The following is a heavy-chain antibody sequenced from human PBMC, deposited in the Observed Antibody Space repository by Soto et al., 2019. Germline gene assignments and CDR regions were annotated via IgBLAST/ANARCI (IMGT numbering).Heavy chain of an antibody. V-gene: IGHV3-74*01. Sequence: DVQLVETGGXXVPPGGSLRLSCAASGLTFNRYWMHWVRHAPGKGXXXXXXINTDGTNSNYADSVKGRFTISRDNAKSTLFLQMNSLRDEDTAVYYCAREFCSGGNCYTYYFDPWGQGIPVTVSS. J-gene: IGHJ5*02. D-gene: IGHD2-15*01. CDR3: AREFCSGGNCYTYYFDP. CDR1: GLTFNRYW. CDR2: INTDGTNS.